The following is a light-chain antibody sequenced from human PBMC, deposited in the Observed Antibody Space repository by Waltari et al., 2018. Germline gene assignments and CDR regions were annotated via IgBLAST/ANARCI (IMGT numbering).Light chain of an antibody. Sequence: QSALTQPPSASGSPGQSVTISCSGSSSDIGTYKFVSWYQQHPGKYPKLIIYEVNQRPSGVPERFSGSKSGNTAALTVSGLLPEDEADYYGSSYAGTKKLLFGGVTKLTVL. V-gene: IGLV2-8*01. CDR3: SSYAGTKKLL. CDR2: EVN. CDR1: SSDIGTYKF. J-gene: IGLJ2*01.